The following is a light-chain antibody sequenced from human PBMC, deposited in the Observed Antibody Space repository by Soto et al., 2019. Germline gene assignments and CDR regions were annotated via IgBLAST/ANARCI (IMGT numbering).Light chain of an antibody. Sequence: QSVLTQPPSASGTPGQRVTISCSGSSSDIGTNTVNWYQQLPGTAPKILIFSSNQRPSGVPDRVSGSKSGTSASLAISGRQSEGEVDYYCAAWDDSLNGVVFGGGTKLPVL. V-gene: IGLV1-44*01. CDR1: SSDIGTNT. CDR3: AAWDDSLNGVV. J-gene: IGLJ2*01. CDR2: SSN.